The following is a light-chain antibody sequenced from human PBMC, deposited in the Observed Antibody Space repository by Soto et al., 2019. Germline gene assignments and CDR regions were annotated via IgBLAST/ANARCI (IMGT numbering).Light chain of an antibody. Sequence: QSALTQPASVSGSPGQSITISCTGTSSDVGGYNYVSWYQQHPGKAPKLMIYDVSNWPSGVSNRFSGSKSGNTVSLTISGLQAEDEADYYCSSYTSSSTLVVFGGGTKVTVL. CDR3: SSYTSSSTLVV. V-gene: IGLV2-14*01. CDR2: DVS. CDR1: SSDVGGYNY. J-gene: IGLJ2*01.